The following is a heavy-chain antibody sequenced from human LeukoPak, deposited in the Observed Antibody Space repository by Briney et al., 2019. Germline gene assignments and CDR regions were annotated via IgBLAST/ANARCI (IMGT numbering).Heavy chain of an antibody. CDR2: ISKSGGST. Sequence: GGSLRLSCAASGFTFSNYAMSWVRQAPGKGLEWVSGISKSGGSTYYADSVKGRFTISRDNSKNTLYLQMNSLRAEDTAVYYCAKEEEYYFDYWGQGALVTVSS. J-gene: IGHJ4*02. CDR3: AKEEEYYFDY. CDR1: GFTFSNYA. V-gene: IGHV3-23*01.